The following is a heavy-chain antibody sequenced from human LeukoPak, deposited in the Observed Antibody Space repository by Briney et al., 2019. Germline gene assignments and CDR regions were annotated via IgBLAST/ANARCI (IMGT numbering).Heavy chain of an antibody. CDR3: ARSSYYDFWSGYQYFQH. Sequence: SETLSLTCAVSGYSISSGYYWGWIRQPPGKGLEWIGYIYYSGSTYYNPSLKSRVTISVGTSKNQFSLKLSSVTAADTAVYYCARSSYYDFWSGYQYFQHWGQGTLVTVSS. D-gene: IGHD3-3*01. J-gene: IGHJ1*01. V-gene: IGHV4-38-2*01. CDR2: IYYSGST. CDR1: GYSISSGYY.